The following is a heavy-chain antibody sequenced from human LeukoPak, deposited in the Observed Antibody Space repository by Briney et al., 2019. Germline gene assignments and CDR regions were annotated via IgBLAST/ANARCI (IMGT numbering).Heavy chain of an antibody. CDR1: GFTFSYYW. J-gene: IGHJ4*02. V-gene: IGHV3-7*01. Sequence: GGSLRLSCAASGFTFSYYWMSWVRQAPGKGLEWVANIKQDGSEKYYVDSVKGRFTISRDNAKNSLYLQMNSLRAEDTAVYYCARQGHYYDSSGYYIGYFDYWGQGTLVTVSS. D-gene: IGHD3-22*01. CDR3: ARQGHYYDSSGYYIGYFDY. CDR2: IKQDGSEK.